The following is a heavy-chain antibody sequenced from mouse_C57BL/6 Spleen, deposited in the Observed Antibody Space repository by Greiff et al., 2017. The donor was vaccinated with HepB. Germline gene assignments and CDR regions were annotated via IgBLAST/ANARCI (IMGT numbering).Heavy chain of an antibody. J-gene: IGHJ1*03. CDR2: IDPSDSYT. CDR3: AIYYGYDGDV. V-gene: IGHV1-69*01. CDR1: GYTFTSYW. Sequence: QVQLKQSGAELVMPGASVKLSCKASGYTFTSYWMHWVKQRPGQGLEWIGEIDPSDSYTNYNQKFKGKSTLTVDKSSSTADMQLSSLTSEESAVYYCAIYYGYDGDVWGTGTTVTVSS. D-gene: IGHD2-2*01.